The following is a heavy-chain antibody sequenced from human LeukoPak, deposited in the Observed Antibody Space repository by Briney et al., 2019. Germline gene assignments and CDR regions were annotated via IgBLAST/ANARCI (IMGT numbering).Heavy chain of an antibody. CDR3: ARDSAGSDSSSSGYFDY. Sequence: GASVKVSCTASGYTFTSYGISWVRQAPGQGLEWMGWISAYNGNTNYAQKLQGRVTMTTDTSTSTAYMELRSLRSDDTAVYYCARDSAGSDSSSSGYFDYWGQGTLVTVSS. V-gene: IGHV1-18*01. D-gene: IGHD6-6*01. CDR2: ISAYNGNT. CDR1: GYTFTSYG. J-gene: IGHJ4*02.